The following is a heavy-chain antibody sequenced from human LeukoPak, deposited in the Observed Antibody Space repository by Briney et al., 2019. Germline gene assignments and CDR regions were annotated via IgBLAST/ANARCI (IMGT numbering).Heavy chain of an antibody. J-gene: IGHJ4*02. Sequence: SETLSLTCTVSGVSITSSSYYWGWLRQPPGNGLVWIGSICYSGSTYYNPSLKSRVTISVDTSKNQFSFKLSSMTAADTALYYCARGRRDGYMLLWEDYWGQGTLVTVSS. CDR3: ARGRRDGYMLLWEDY. CDR1: GVSITSSSYY. CDR2: ICYSGST. V-gene: IGHV4-39*07. D-gene: IGHD5-24*01.